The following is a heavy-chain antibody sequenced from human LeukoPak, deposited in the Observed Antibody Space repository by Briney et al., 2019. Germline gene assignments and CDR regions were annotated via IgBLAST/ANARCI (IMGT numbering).Heavy chain of an antibody. J-gene: IGHJ6*02. D-gene: IGHD3-10*01. CDR1: GFTFSSYA. CDR3: ARGRYYYGSWYMDV. CDR2: ISGSGGST. V-gene: IGHV3-23*01. Sequence: GGSLRLSCAASGFTFSSYAMSWVRQAPGKGLEWVSAISGSGGSTYYADSVKGRFTISRDNSKNTLYLQMNSLRAEDTAVYYCARGRYYYGSWYMDVWGQGTTVTVSS.